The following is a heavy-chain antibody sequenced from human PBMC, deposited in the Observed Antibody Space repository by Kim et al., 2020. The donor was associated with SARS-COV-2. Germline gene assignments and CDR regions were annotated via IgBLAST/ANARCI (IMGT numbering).Heavy chain of an antibody. CDR1: GFTFDDYG. CDR2: INWNGGST. V-gene: IGHV3-20*01. J-gene: IGHJ6*02. D-gene: IGHD3-10*01. CDR3: ARDSRFGELNHYYYYGMDV. Sequence: GGSLRLSCAASGFTFDDYGMSWVRQAPGKGLEWVSGINWNGGSTGYADSVKGRFTISRDNAKNSLYLQMNSLRAEDTALYHCARDSRFGELNHYYYYGMDVWGQGTTVTVSS.